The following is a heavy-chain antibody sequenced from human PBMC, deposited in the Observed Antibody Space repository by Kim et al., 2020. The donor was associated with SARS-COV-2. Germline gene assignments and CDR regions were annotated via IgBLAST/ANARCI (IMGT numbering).Heavy chain of an antibody. Sequence: GGSLRLSCAASGFTFSSYAVSWVRQAPGKGLEWVSGISGSDGSTYYADSVKGRFTISRDNSKNTLYLQMNSLRAEDTAVYYCAKLGERGYSANSIHFDYWGQGTLVTVSS. V-gene: IGHV3-23*01. D-gene: IGHD3-16*01. CDR2: ISGSDGST. J-gene: IGHJ4*02. CDR1: GFTFSSYA. CDR3: AKLGERGYSANSIHFDY.